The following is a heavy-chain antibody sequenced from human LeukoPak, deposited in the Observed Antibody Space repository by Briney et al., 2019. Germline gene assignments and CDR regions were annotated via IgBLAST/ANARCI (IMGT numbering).Heavy chain of an antibody. Sequence: SETLSLTCTVSGDSVSSYYWSWIRQPPGMGLRWIGYIYYGGSTNYNPSLKSRVTISVDSSKNQFSLRLTSVTAADTALYYCARGSDSSGWRRFDYWGQGILVTVSS. J-gene: IGHJ4*02. CDR2: IYYGGST. CDR1: GDSVSSYY. CDR3: ARGSDSSGWRRFDY. V-gene: IGHV4-59*02. D-gene: IGHD6-19*01.